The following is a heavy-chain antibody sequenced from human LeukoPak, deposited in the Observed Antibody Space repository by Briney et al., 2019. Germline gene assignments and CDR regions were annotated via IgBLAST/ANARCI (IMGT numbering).Heavy chain of an antibody. D-gene: IGHD5-12*01. CDR2: IYYSGST. Sequence: SETLSLTCTVSGGPISSSSYYWGWIRQPPGKGLEWIGSIYYSGSTYYNPSPKSRVTISVDTSKNQFSLKLSSVTAADTAVYYCARDIVATISGDYWGQGTLVTVSS. CDR1: GGPISSSSYY. CDR3: ARDIVATISGDY. J-gene: IGHJ4*02. V-gene: IGHV4-39*01.